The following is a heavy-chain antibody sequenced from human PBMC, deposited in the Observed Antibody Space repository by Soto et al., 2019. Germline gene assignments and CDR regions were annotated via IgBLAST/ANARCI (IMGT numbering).Heavy chain of an antibody. CDR1: GGSINCDNCC. Sequence: LSLTCTVSGGSINCDNCCWTWIRQPPGKGLEWIGCFHYSGTTYQIPSLKSRLTISRDTSRNQFSLKLTSVTAADTAVYYCARGDGNTAFGYWGQGTQVTVSS. D-gene: IGHD4-17*01. J-gene: IGHJ4*02. V-gene: IGHV4-30-4*01. CDR2: FHYSGTT. CDR3: ARGDGNTAFGY.